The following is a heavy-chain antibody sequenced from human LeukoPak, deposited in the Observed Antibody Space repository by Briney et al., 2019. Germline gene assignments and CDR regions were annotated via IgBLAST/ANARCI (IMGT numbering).Heavy chain of an antibody. Sequence: GGSLRLSCAGSGFTFSNYGMDWVRQAPGKGLEWVSTISASGGSAYYADSVRGRFTVSRDNSKNTLYLQMGSLRADDMAVYYCARDIGGPGDYWGQGTLVTVSS. V-gene: IGHV3-23*01. CDR2: ISASGGSA. D-gene: IGHD4-23*01. CDR3: ARDIGGPGDY. CDR1: GFTFSNYG. J-gene: IGHJ4*02.